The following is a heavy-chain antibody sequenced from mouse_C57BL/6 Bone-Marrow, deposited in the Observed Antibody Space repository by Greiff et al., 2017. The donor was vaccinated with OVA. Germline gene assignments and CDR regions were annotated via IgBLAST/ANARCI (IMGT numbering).Heavy chain of an antibody. CDR1: GFTFSDYY. D-gene: IGHD2-5*01. CDR3: ARAVYNNPWLAY. CDR2: INYDGSST. Sequence: EVKLVESEGGLVQPGSSMKLSCTASGFTFSDYYMAWVRQVPEKGLEWVAIINYDGSSTYYLDSLTSRFIISRDNAKNILYLQMSSLKSEDTATYYCARAVYNNPWLAYGGQGTLGNVSA. V-gene: IGHV5-16*01. J-gene: IGHJ3*01.